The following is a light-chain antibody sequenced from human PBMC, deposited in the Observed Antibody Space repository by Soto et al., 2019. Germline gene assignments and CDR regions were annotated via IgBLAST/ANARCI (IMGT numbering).Light chain of an antibody. Sequence: DIQMTQSPSSLSAYVGDRVTIACRASQNINIYLNWYQQRPGKAPKLLVTTAPTFQSGVPSRFSASGSGADFTLTISDLQPEDSATYYCQQSYSYPHSFGQGTKVEI. V-gene: IGKV1-39*01. CDR1: QNINIY. J-gene: IGKJ2*01. CDR3: QQSYSYPHS. CDR2: TAP.